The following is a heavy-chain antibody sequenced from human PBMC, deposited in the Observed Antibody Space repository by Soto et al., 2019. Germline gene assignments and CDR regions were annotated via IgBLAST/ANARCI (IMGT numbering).Heavy chain of an antibody. CDR1: GFTFSSYA. J-gene: IGHJ3*02. D-gene: IGHD2-15*01. CDR3: ARSGMGDDDAFDI. V-gene: IGHV3-30-3*01. Sequence: GGSLRLSCAASGFTFSSYAMHWVRQAPGKGLEWVAVISYDGSNKYYADSVKGRFTISRDNSKNTLYLQMNSLRAEDTAVYYCARSGMGDDDAFDIWGQGTMVTVSS. CDR2: ISYDGSNK.